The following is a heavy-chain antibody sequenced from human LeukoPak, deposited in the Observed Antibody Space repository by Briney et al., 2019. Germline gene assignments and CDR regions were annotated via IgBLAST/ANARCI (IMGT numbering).Heavy chain of an antibody. Sequence: SQTLSLTCTVSGGSISSGSYYWSWIRQPAGKGLEWIGRVYTSGSTNYNPSLKSRVTISVDTSKNQFSLNLSSVTAADTAVYYCARVKATRPPYFACWGQGTLVTVSS. J-gene: IGHJ4*02. CDR3: ARVKATRPPYFAC. CDR1: GGSISSGSYY. CDR2: VYTSGST. V-gene: IGHV4-61*02. D-gene: IGHD1-1*01.